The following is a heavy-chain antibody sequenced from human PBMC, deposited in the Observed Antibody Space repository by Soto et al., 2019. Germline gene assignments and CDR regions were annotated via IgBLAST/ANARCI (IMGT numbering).Heavy chain of an antibody. CDR3: ARPTTYYYDSSGLDY. Sequence: GGSLRLSCAASGFTFSSYGMHWVRQAPGKGLEWVAVIWYDGSNKYYADSVKGRFTISRDNSKNTLYLQMNSLRAEDTAVYYCARPTTYYYDSSGLDYWGQGTLVTVSS. CDR2: IWYDGSNK. CDR1: GFTFSSYG. D-gene: IGHD3-22*01. V-gene: IGHV3-33*01. J-gene: IGHJ4*02.